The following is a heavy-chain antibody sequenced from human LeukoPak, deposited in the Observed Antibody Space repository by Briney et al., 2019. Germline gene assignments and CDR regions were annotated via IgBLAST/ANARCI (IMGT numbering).Heavy chain of an antibody. J-gene: IGHJ3*02. CDR2: MYHSGST. CDR3: ARQPAPYSSGWYDGFDI. Sequence: SETLSLTCTVSNYSISSGYYWGWIRQPPGKGLEWIGSMYHSGSTYYNPSLKSRVTMSVDTSKNQFSLKLSSVTAADTAVYYCARQPAPYSSGWYDGFDIWGQGTMVTVSA. V-gene: IGHV4-38-2*02. D-gene: IGHD6-19*01. CDR1: NYSISSGYY.